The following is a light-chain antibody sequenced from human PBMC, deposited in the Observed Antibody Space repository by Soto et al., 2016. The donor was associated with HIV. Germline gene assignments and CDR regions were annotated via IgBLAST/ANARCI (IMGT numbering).Light chain of an antibody. CDR3: QVWDTVSDHQV. CDR1: NIGTKG. V-gene: IGLV3-21*03. CDR2: DNK. Sequence: SYELTQPPSVSVAPGKTASLTCGGKNIGTKGVHWYQQKPGQAPVLVVYDNKDRPSGIPGRFSGSNSENTATLTISRVDAGDEADYYCQVWDTVSDHQVFGGGTKLTVL. J-gene: IGLJ3*02.